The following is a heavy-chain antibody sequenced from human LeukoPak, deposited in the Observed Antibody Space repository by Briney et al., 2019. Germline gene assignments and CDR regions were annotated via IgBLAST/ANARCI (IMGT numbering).Heavy chain of an antibody. J-gene: IGHJ4*02. V-gene: IGHV3-11*01. D-gene: IGHD3-10*01. CDR1: GFTFSSYW. CDR3: ARRAPRFGELSAFDY. CDR2: ISSSGSTI. Sequence: GGSLRLSCAASGFTFSSYWMSWIRQAPGKGLEWVSYISSSGSTIYYTDSVKGRFTISRDNAKNSLYLQMNSLRAEDTAVYYCARRAPRFGELSAFDYWGQGTLVTASS.